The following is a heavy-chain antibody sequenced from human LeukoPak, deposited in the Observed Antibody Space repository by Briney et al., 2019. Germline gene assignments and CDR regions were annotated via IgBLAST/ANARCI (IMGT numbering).Heavy chain of an antibody. D-gene: IGHD2-21*02. CDR3: ARGVARFVVVTAINY. CDR2: INPSGGST. Sequence: ASVKVSCKASGYTYTSYYMHWVRQAPGQGLEWMGIINPSGGSTSYAQKFQGRVTMTRDTSTSTVYMELSSLRSEDTAVYYCARGVARFVVVTAINYWGQGTLVTVSS. CDR1: GYTYTSYY. V-gene: IGHV1-46*01. J-gene: IGHJ4*02.